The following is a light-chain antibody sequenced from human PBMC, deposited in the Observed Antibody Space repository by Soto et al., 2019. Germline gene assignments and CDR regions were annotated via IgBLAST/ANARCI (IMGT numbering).Light chain of an antibody. CDR3: CSYTTSNTRQIV. CDR1: SSDVGGYNY. J-gene: IGLJ1*01. V-gene: IGLV2-14*03. CDR2: DVS. Sequence: QSALTQPASVSGSPGQSITISCTGTSSDVGGYNYVSWYQQHPGKAPKFMIYDVSSRPSGVSNRFSGSKPGNTASLTISGLQAEDEADYYCCSYTTSNTRQIVFGTGTKVTVL.